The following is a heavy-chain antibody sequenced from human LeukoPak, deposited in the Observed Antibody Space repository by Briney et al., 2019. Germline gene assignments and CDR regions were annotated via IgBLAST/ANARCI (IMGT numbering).Heavy chain of an antibody. CDR2: INHSGST. Sequence: SETLSLTCTVSGGSISSYYWSWIRQPPGKGLEWIGEINHSGSTNYNPSLKSRVTISVDTSKNQFSLKLSSVTAADTAVYYCARVPGSIEWGQGTLVTVSS. V-gene: IGHV4-34*01. CDR3: ARVPGSIE. D-gene: IGHD2-2*01. CDR1: GGSISSYY. J-gene: IGHJ4*02.